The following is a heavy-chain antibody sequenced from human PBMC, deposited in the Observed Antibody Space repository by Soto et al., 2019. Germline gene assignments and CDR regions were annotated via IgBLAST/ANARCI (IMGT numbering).Heavy chain of an antibody. V-gene: IGHV3-23*01. J-gene: IGHJ6*02. Sequence: GGSLRLSCAASGFTFSSYAMSWVRQAPGKGLEWVSAISGSGGSTYYADSVKGRFTISRDNSKNTLYLQMNSLRAEDTAVYYCAKDARWYYDFWSGYLGSRDYYYYGMDVWGQGTTVTVSS. CDR1: GFTFSSYA. CDR3: AKDARWYYDFWSGYLGSRDYYYYGMDV. CDR2: ISGSGGST. D-gene: IGHD3-3*01.